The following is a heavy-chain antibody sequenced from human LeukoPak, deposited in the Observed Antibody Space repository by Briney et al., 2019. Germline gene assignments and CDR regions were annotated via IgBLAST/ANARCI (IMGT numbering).Heavy chain of an antibody. Sequence: ASVKVSCKPSGGTFSSYAISWVRQAPGQGLEWMGGIIPIFGTANYAQKFQGRVTITTDESTSTAYMELSSLRSEDTAVYYCASASGDPYYYYYYMDVWGKGTTVTVSS. CDR2: IIPIFGTA. D-gene: IGHD7-27*01. CDR1: GGTFSSYA. CDR3: ASASGDPYYYYYYMDV. V-gene: IGHV1-69*05. J-gene: IGHJ6*03.